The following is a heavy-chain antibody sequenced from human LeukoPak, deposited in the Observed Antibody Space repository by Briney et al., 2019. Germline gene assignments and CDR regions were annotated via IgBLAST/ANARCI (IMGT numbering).Heavy chain of an antibody. Sequence: GGSLRLSCAASGFTFSSYSMNWVRQAPGKGLEWVSSISSSSSYIYYADSVRGRFTISRDNAKNSLYLQMNSLRAEDTAVYYCARVYSGYDDRYYYYMDVWGKGTTVTVSS. CDR2: ISSSSSYI. V-gene: IGHV3-21*01. J-gene: IGHJ6*03. CDR3: ARVYSGYDDRYYYYMDV. CDR1: GFTFSSYS. D-gene: IGHD5-12*01.